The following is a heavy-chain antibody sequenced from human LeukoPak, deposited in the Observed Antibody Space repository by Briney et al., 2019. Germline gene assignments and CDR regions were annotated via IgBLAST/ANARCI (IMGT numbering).Heavy chain of an antibody. CDR2: ISSSSSYI. D-gene: IGHD1-26*01. Sequence: PGGSLRLSCAASGFTFSSYSMNWVRQAPGKGLEWVSSISSSSSYIYYADSVKGRFTISRDNAKRSLYLQMNSLRAEDTAVYYCIKNSGRDGGNWGQGTLATVSS. J-gene: IGHJ4*02. V-gene: IGHV3-21*01. CDR3: IKNSGRDGGN. CDR1: GFTFSSYS.